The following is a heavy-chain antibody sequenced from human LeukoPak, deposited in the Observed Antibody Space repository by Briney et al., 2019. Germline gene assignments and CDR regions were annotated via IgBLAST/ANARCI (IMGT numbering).Heavy chain of an antibody. CDR2: IYYSGST. V-gene: IGHV4-39*07. CDR3: AKIAVADGMDV. J-gene: IGHJ6*02. CDR1: GGSISSSSSY. Sequence: SETLSLTCTVSGGSISSSSSYWGWIRQPPGKGLEWTGGIYYSGSTYYNPSLKSRVTISVDTSKNQFSLKLRSVTAADTAVYYCAKIAVADGMDVWGQGTTVTVSS. D-gene: IGHD6-19*01.